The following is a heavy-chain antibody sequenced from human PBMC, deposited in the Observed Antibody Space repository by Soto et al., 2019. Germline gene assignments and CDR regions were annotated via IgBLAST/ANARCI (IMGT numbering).Heavy chain of an antibody. CDR3: ATGGHNDGYNFYHGMDV. V-gene: IGHV1-69*01. CDR2: VIPLFDTA. D-gene: IGHD3-16*01. CDR1: GGIFTNNA. J-gene: IGHJ6*02. Sequence: QVQVVQSGAEVKKPGSSVKVSCKVSGGIFTNNAISWVRQAPGQGLEWLGGVIPLFDTAYYAQIFRGRLRISAGGATTTAYMELRGLTSADTAVYFCATGGHNDGYNFYHGMDVWGQGTTVTVS.